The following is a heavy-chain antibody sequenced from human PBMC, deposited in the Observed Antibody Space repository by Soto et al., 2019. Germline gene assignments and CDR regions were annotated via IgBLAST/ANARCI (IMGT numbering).Heavy chain of an antibody. Sequence: VSVKVSCKASGYTFTSYDINWVRQATGQGLEWMGWVSPNSGNTGYAQKFQGRVTMTRNTSISTAYMELSSLRSEDTAVYYCARGDSGSGYPFDYWGQGTLVTVSS. CDR2: VSPNSGNT. CDR3: ARGDSGSGYPFDY. V-gene: IGHV1-8*01. J-gene: IGHJ4*02. CDR1: GYTFTSYD. D-gene: IGHD3-22*01.